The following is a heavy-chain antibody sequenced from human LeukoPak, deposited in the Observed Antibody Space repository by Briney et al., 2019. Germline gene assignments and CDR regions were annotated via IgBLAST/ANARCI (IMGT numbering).Heavy chain of an antibody. D-gene: IGHD6-13*01. CDR1: GGSFSDFY. CDR3: ARGLVSSWRHNWFDP. J-gene: IGHJ5*02. Sequence: ASETLSLTCAVYGGSFSDFYWSWIRQPPGKGLVWIGQINHSGSTNYNPSLNSRVTISVDTSKNQFSLKLSSVTAADTAVYYCARGLVSSWRHNWFDPWGQGTLVTVSS. CDR2: INHSGST. V-gene: IGHV4-34*01.